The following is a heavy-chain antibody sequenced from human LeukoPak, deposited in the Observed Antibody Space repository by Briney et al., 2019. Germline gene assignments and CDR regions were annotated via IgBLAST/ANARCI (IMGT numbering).Heavy chain of an antibody. CDR3: ARDVHYYDSSGRDYYYGMDV. Sequence: GGSLRLSCAASGFTFSSYEMNWVRHAPGKGLEWVSYISSSGRTIYYADSVKGRFTISRDNAKNSLYLQMNSLRAEDTAVYYCARDVHYYDSSGRDYYYGMDVWGQGTAVTVSS. V-gene: IGHV3-48*03. D-gene: IGHD3-22*01. CDR1: GFTFSSYE. J-gene: IGHJ6*02. CDR2: ISSSGRTI.